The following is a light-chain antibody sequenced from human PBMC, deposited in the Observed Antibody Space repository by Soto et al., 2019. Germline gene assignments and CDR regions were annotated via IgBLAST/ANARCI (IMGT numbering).Light chain of an antibody. CDR1: QSVSSSY. J-gene: IGKJ2*01. V-gene: IGKV3-20*01. CDR3: QQYGSSPYT. CDR2: GAS. Sequence: EIVLTQSPGTLSLSPGERATLSCRASQSVSSSYLAWYRQKPGQAPRLLIYGASSRATGIPDRFSGSGSGTDFTLTISRLEPEDFAVYYCQQYGSSPYTFGQGTTLEIK.